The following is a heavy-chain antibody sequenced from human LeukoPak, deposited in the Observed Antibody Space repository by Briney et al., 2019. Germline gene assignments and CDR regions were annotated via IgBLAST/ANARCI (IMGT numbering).Heavy chain of an antibody. V-gene: IGHV4-4*09. Sequence: SETLSLTCTVSGGSISSYYWSWIRQPPGKGLEWIGYIYTSGSTNYNPSLKSRVTITVDTSKNHFSLKLSSVTAADTAVYYCARTAMVWYFDYWGQGTLVTVSS. J-gene: IGHJ4*02. CDR3: ARTAMVWYFDY. CDR1: GGSISSYY. D-gene: IGHD5-18*01. CDR2: IYTSGST.